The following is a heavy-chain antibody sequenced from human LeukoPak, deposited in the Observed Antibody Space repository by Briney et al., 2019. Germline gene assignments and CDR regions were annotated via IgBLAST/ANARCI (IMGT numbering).Heavy chain of an antibody. CDR3: ARVAAIGTGGNWFDP. CDR2: IYTSGST. CDR1: GGSFSSGNYY. Sequence: PSETLSLTCTVSGGSFSSGNYYWSWIRQPAGKGLEWIGRIYTSGSTNYNPSLKSRVTISVATSNNQFSLKLNSVTAADTAVYYCARVAAIGTGGNWFDPWGQGTLVTVSS. J-gene: IGHJ5*02. V-gene: IGHV4-61*02. D-gene: IGHD6-13*01.